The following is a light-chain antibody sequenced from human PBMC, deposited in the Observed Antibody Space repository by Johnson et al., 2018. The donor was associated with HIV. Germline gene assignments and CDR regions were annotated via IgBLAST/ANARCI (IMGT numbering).Light chain of an antibody. J-gene: IGLJ1*01. CDR2: ENN. V-gene: IGLV1-51*02. Sequence: QSVLTQPPSVSAAPGQKVTISCSGSSYNIGNNYVSWYQQLPGTAPKLLIYENNKRPSGIPDRFSGSKSGTSATLGITGLQTGDEADYYCGTWDSSLSAGRGVFGTGTKVTVL. CDR1: SYNIGNNY. CDR3: GTWDSSLSAGRGV.